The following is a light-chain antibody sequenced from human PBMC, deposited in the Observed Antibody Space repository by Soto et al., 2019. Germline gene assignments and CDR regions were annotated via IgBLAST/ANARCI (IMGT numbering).Light chain of an antibody. CDR2: AAS. J-gene: IGKJ2*01. CDR1: QSISSY. V-gene: IGKV1-39*01. Sequence: DIQMTQTPSSLSAFVGDRVTITCRASQSISSYLNWYQQKPVKAPKLLIYAASSLQSGVPSRFCGSRSGTDFTLTISSLQPEDFATYYCQQSYSTPYTFGQGTKLEIK. CDR3: QQSYSTPYT.